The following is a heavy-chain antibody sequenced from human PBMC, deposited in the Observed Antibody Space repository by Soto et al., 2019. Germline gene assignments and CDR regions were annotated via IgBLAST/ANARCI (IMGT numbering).Heavy chain of an antibody. CDR1: GFTFSSYS. Sequence: WGSLRLSCAASGFTFSSYSMNWVRQAPGKGLEWVSSISSSSSYIYYADSVKGRFTISRDNAKNSLYLQMNSLRAEDTAVYYCARGPIVLMVYAIDYGMDVWGQGTTVTVSS. J-gene: IGHJ6*02. CDR3: ARGPIVLMVYAIDYGMDV. CDR2: ISSSSSYI. V-gene: IGHV3-21*01. D-gene: IGHD2-8*01.